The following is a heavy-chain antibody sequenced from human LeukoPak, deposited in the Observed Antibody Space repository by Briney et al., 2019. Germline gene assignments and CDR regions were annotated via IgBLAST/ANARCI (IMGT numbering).Heavy chain of an antibody. J-gene: IGHJ6*02. D-gene: IGHD4-11*01. CDR3: AAVSGHYTLLDA. V-gene: IGHV1-24*01. CDR2: VDPDDGQR. CDR1: GYTLNDIS. Sequence: ASVKVSCKISGYTLNDISMHWVRQPPGKGLEWMGGVDPDDGQRVYAQKFQGRVTMTEDTSTNTAYMELSRLRSEDTAVYFCAAVSGHYTLLDAWGQGTTVTVSS.